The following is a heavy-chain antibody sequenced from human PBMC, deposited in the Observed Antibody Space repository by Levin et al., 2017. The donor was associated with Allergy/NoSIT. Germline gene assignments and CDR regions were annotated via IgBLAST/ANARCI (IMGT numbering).Heavy chain of an antibody. Sequence: GGSLRLSCAASGFTFSNYAMSWVRQAPGKGLEWVTAISGSGGSTYYAGSVKGRFTISRDNSRNTLYLQMNSLRAEDTAVYYCATPPDIVVVLPDYWGQGTLVTVSS. J-gene: IGHJ4*02. CDR2: ISGSGGST. V-gene: IGHV3-23*01. CDR1: GFTFSNYA. D-gene: IGHD2-15*01. CDR3: ATPPDIVVVLPDY.